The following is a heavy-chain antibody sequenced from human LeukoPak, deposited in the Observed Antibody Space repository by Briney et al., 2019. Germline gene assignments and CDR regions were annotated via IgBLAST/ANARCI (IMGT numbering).Heavy chain of an antibody. V-gene: IGHV4-59*11. Sequence: SETLSLTCTVSGGSISSHYWSWIRQPPGKGLEWIGYIYYSGTTNYNPSLKSRVTISVDTSKNRFSLKLSSVTAADTAVYYCARGVYIAAAQYGYWGQGTLVTVSS. CDR1: GGSISSHY. CDR3: ARGVYIAAAQYGY. CDR2: IYYSGTT. D-gene: IGHD6-13*01. J-gene: IGHJ4*02.